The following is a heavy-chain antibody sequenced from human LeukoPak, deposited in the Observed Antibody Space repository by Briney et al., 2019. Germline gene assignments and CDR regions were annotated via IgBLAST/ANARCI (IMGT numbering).Heavy chain of an antibody. CDR1: VFTLSSNY. V-gene: IGHV3-53*01. J-gene: IGHJ4*02. D-gene: IGHD3-16*01. CDR2: IYSGGST. CDR3: ARDCSIMITFGFDY. Sequence: RGSLRLSCAASVFTLSSNYMSWVRQAPGKGRGGGSVIYSGGSTYYADSVRGRVTISRDNSKKTLYIHMNSRRAEDSAVYCCARDCSIMITFGFDYWGQGTLVTVSS.